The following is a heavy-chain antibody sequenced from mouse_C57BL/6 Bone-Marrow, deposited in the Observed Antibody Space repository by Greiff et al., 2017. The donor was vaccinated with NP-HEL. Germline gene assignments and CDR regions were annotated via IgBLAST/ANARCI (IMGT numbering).Heavy chain of an antibody. CDR3: ARDYLGV. J-gene: IGHJ1*03. V-gene: IGHV1-59*01. CDR1: GYTFTSYW. Sequence: QVQLQQPGAELVRPGTSVKLSCKASGYTFTSYWMHWVKQRPGQGLEWIGVIDPSDSYTNYNQKFKGKATLTVDTSSSTAYMQLSSLTSEDSAVYYCARDYLGVWGTGTTVTVSS. CDR2: IDPSDSYT.